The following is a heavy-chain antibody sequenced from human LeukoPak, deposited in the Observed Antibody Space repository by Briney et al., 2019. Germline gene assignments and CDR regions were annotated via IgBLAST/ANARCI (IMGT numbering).Heavy chain of an antibody. J-gene: IGHJ4*02. V-gene: IGHV4-38-2*01. Sequence: PSETLSLTCAVSGYSISSGYHWGWIRQSPGKGLEWIGSIYHSGKAYYNPSLSSRVTISVDTSMNQFSLKLTSVTATDTAVYYCARTRYCSGATCFSPEHFDSWGQGTLVTVSS. CDR2: IYHSGKA. D-gene: IGHD2-15*01. CDR3: ARTRYCSGATCFSPEHFDS. CDR1: GYSISSGYH.